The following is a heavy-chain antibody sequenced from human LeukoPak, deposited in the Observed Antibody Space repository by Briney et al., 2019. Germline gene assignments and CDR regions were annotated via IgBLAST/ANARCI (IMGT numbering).Heavy chain of an antibody. CDR3: ARAPKRLYGDYKPNFDY. D-gene: IGHD4-17*01. Sequence: SETLSLTCTVSGGSISSSSYYWGWIRQPPGKGLEWIGSIYYSGSTNYNPSLKSRVTISVDTSKNQFSLKLSSVTAADTAVYYCARAPKRLYGDYKPNFDYWGQGTLVTVSS. V-gene: IGHV4-39*07. CDR1: GGSISSSSYY. J-gene: IGHJ4*02. CDR2: IYYSGST.